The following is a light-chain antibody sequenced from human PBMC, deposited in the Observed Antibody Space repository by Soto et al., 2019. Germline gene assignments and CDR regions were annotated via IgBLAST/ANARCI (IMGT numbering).Light chain of an antibody. CDR3: AAWDDRLNGWV. V-gene: IGLV1-44*01. CDR2: SNN. Sequence: QSVLTQPPSASGTPGQRVTMSCSGGNSNIGSHTVNWYQHLPGTAPTLLIFSNNQRPSGVPARFSGSKSGTSASLAISGLQSEDEADYYCAAWDDRLNGWVFGGGTQLTVL. J-gene: IGLJ3*02. CDR1: NSNIGSHT.